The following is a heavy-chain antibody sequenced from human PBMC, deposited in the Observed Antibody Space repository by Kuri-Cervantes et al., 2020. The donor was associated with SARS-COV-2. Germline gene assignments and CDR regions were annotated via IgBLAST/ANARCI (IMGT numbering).Heavy chain of an antibody. D-gene: IGHD2-15*01. CDR3: ARGGYCSGGSCYSAGTFDI. Sequence: GESLKISCAASGFTFSSYAMHWVRQAPGKGLEWVAVISYDGSNKYYADSVKGRFTISRDNSKNTLYLQMNSLRAEDTAVYYCARGGYCSGGSCYSAGTFDIWGQGTMVTVSS. CDR2: ISYDGSNK. V-gene: IGHV3-30-3*01. CDR1: GFTFSSYA. J-gene: IGHJ3*02.